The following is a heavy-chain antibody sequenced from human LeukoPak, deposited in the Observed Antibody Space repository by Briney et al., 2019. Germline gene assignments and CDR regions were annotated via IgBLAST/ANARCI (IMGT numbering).Heavy chain of an antibody. CDR3: ARGGMTYYFDY. CDR1: GFTVSSNY. CDR2: IYSGGST. J-gene: IGHJ4*02. Sequence: GGSLRLSCAASGFTVSSNYMSWVRQAPGKGLEWVSVIYSGGSTYYADSVKGRFTISRDNSKNTLYLQMNSLRAEDTAVYFCARGGMTYYFDYWGQGTLVTVSS. V-gene: IGHV3-53*01.